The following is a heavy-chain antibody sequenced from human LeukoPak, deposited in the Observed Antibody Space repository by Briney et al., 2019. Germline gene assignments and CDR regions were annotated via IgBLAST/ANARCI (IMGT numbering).Heavy chain of an antibody. D-gene: IGHD4-17*01. CDR3: ARGAAYGDYVFDY. J-gene: IGHJ4*02. Sequence: SETLSLTCTVSGGSISSYNCSWVRQPPGKGLEWIGHIYDTGNTNYNPSLESRVTISVDTSKNQFSLKLTSVTAADTAVYYCARGAAYGDYVFDYWGQGTLVTVSS. V-gene: IGHV4-59*12. CDR1: GGSISSYN. CDR2: IYDTGNT.